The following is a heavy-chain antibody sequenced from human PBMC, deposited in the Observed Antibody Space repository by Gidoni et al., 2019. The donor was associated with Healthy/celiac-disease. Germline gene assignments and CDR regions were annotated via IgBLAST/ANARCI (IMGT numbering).Heavy chain of an antibody. CDR1: GYPISSGYY. J-gene: IGHJ6*02. Sequence: QVQLQESGPGLVKPSETLSLTCTVSGYPISSGYYWGWIRQPPGKGLEWIGSIYHSGSTYYTPSLKSRDTISVDTSKNQFSLKLGSVTAADTAVYYCARDCSSTSCDKGGYYYYYGMDVWGQGTTVTVSS. CDR2: IYHSGST. CDR3: ARDCSSTSCDKGGYYYYYGMDV. V-gene: IGHV4-38-2*02. D-gene: IGHD2-2*02.